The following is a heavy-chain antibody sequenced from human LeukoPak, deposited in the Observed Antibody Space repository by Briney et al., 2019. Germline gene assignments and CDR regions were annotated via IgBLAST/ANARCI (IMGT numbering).Heavy chain of an antibody. V-gene: IGHV3-30-3*01. J-gene: IGHJ6*02. CDR1: RFTFSSYA. CDR2: ISYDGSNK. Sequence: GRSLRLSCAASRFTFSSYALHWVRQAPGKGLEWVSVISYDGSNKYYADSVKGRFTISRDNSENTLYLQINSLRAEDTAVYYCARVNQQYYYGSGIYRFYYYGMDVWGRGTTVTVSS. D-gene: IGHD3-10*01. CDR3: ARVNQQYYYGSGIYRFYYYGMDV.